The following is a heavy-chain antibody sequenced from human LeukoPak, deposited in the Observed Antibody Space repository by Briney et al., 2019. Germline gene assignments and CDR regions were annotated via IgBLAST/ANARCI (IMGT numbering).Heavy chain of an antibody. Sequence: SETLSLTCAVYGGSFSGYYWSWIRQPPGKGLAWIGEINQSGSTNYNPSLKSRVTISVDTSKKQFSLKLSSVTAADTAVYYCARGGTSGYDSGFDYWGQGTLVTVSS. CDR3: ARGGTSGYDSGFDY. CDR2: INQSGST. J-gene: IGHJ4*02. CDR1: GGSFSGYY. D-gene: IGHD5-12*01. V-gene: IGHV4-34*01.